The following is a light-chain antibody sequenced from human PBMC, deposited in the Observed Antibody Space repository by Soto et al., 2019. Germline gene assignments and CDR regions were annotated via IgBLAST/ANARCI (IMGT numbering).Light chain of an antibody. CDR1: TGAVTNGHY. Sequence: QAVVTQEPSLTVSPGGTVTLTCGSSTGAVTNGHYPYWFQQKPGQAPRTLIYDTTNRHSWTPARFSGSLLGGKAALTLSGAQPEDEAECYCLLSYNGPYVFGTGTKVTV. CDR3: LLSYNGPYV. V-gene: IGLV7-46*01. CDR2: DTT. J-gene: IGLJ1*01.